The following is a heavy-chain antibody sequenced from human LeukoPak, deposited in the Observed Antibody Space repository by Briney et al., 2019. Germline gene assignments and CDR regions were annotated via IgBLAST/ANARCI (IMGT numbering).Heavy chain of an antibody. Sequence: GGSLRLSCAASGFTFSSYGMHWVRQAPGKGLEWVAFIRYDGSNKYYADSVKGRFTISRDNSKNTLYLQMNSLRAEDTAVYYCAKDSLKWGGSYYYYMDVWGKGTTVTISS. CDR2: IRYDGSNK. CDR1: GFTFSSYG. CDR3: AKDSLKWGGSYYYYMDV. V-gene: IGHV3-30*02. D-gene: IGHD1-26*01. J-gene: IGHJ6*03.